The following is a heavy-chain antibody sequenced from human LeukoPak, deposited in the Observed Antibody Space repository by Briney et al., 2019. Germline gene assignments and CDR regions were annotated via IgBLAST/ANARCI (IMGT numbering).Heavy chain of an antibody. CDR2: IYYSGST. CDR1: GGSISSYY. J-gene: IGHJ3*02. D-gene: IGHD3-22*01. CDR3: ARGPYSYDSSGAFDI. Sequence: NSSETLSLTCTVSGGSISSYYWSWIRQPPGKGLEWIGYIYYSGSTNYNPSLKSRVTISVDTSKNQFSLKLSSVTAADTAVCFCARGPYSYDSSGAFDIWGQGTMVTVSS. V-gene: IGHV4-59*01.